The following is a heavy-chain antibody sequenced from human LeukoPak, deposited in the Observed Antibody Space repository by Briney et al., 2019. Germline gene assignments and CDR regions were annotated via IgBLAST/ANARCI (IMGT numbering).Heavy chain of an antibody. CDR1: GFTFSSYW. CDR2: IKEDGSEK. D-gene: IGHD4-11*01. V-gene: IGHV3-7*03. Sequence: PGGSLRLSCGASGFTFSSYWMSWVRQAPGKGLEWVANIKEDGSEKYYVDSVKGRFIISRDNAKNSLSLQMNSLRAEDTAVYYCASNYGGWGQGTLVTVSS. J-gene: IGHJ4*02. CDR3: ASNYGG.